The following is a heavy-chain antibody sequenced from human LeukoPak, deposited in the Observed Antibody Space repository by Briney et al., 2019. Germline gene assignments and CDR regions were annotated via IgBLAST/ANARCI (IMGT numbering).Heavy chain of an antibody. D-gene: IGHD5-18*01. J-gene: IGHJ4*02. CDR3: ARDLAYSRLDY. CDR1: GLTFSSSW. Sequence: GGSLRLSCAVPGLTFSSSWMDWVRQAPGKGLEWVASINPDGNKKYSADSVKGRFTISRDNAENSLYLQMNSLRVEDTAFYYCARDLAYSRLDYWGQGMLVTVSS. V-gene: IGHV3-7*01. CDR2: INPDGNKK.